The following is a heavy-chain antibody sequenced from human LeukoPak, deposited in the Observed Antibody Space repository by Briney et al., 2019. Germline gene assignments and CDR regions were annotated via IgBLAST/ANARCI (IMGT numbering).Heavy chain of an antibody. D-gene: IGHD5-12*01. CDR2: INHSGST. CDR1: GGSFSGYY. J-gene: IGHJ4*02. CDR3: ARGGYSGYGDFDY. Sequence: SETLSLTCAVYGGSFSGYYWSWIRQPPGKGLEWIGEINHSGSTNYNPSLKSRVTISVDTSKNQFSLKLSSVTAADTAVYYCARGGYSGYGDFDYWGQGTLVTVSS. V-gene: IGHV4-34*01.